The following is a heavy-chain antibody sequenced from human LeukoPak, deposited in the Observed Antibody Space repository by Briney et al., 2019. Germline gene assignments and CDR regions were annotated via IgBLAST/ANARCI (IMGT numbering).Heavy chain of an antibody. CDR3: AKDEYSSSWTYYFDY. D-gene: IGHD6-13*01. Sequence: GSLRLSFAASGFTFSSYAMSWVRQAPGKGLEWVSAISGSGGSTYYADSVKGRFTISRDNSKNTLYLQMNSLRAEDTAVYYCAKDEYSSSWTYYFDYWGQGTLVTVSS. CDR2: ISGSGGST. J-gene: IGHJ4*02. V-gene: IGHV3-23*01. CDR1: GFTFSSYA.